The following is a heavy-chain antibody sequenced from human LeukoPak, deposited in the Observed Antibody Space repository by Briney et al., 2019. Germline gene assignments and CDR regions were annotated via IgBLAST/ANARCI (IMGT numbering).Heavy chain of an antibody. J-gene: IGHJ4*02. V-gene: IGHV4-59*01. CDR3: ARVGYDSSGYATLDY. D-gene: IGHD3-22*01. CDR1: GDSISTYY. CDR2: IYYSGST. Sequence: SETLSLTCTVSGDSISTYYWSWIRQPPGKGLEWIGYIYYSGSTNYNPSLKSRVTISVDTSKNQFSLKLSSVTAADTAVYYCARVGYDSSGYATLDYWGQGTLVTVSS.